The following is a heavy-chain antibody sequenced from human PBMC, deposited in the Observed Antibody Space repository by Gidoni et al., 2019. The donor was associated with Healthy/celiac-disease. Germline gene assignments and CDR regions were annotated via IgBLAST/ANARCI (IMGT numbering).Heavy chain of an antibody. CDR2: IYTSGRT. J-gene: IGHJ6*02. CDR3: ARDRDASRWLQFNSGYGMDV. D-gene: IGHD5-12*01. V-gene: IGHV4-61*02. CDR1: GGSISSGSYY. Sequence: QVQLQESGPGLVKPSQTLSLTCTVSGGSISSGSYYWSWSRQPAGKGLEWIGRIYTSGRTNYNPSLKSRVTISVDTSKNQFSLKLSSVTAADTAVYYCARDRDASRWLQFNSGYGMDVWGQGTTVTVSS.